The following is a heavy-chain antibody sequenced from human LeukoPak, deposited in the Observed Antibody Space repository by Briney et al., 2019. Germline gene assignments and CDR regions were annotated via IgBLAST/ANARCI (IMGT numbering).Heavy chain of an antibody. Sequence: ASVKVSCKAFGYRFTSCGISWVRQVPGQGPEWMGWIETSNGRTNYAQRFRDRITVSADTSTNTVYLDLWSLRSDDTAVYFCVKDWWNTFGPWGQGTLVTVSS. CDR1: GYRFTSCG. D-gene: IGHD1/OR15-1a*01. V-gene: IGHV1-18*01. CDR3: VKDWWNTFGP. CDR2: IETSNGRT. J-gene: IGHJ5*02.